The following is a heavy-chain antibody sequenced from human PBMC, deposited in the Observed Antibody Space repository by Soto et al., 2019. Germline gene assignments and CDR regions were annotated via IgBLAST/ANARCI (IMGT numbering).Heavy chain of an antibody. V-gene: IGHV3-11*05. CDR3: ARWSI. J-gene: IGHJ3*02. CDR1: GFTFSDYY. Sequence: QVQLVESGGGLVKPGGSRRLSCTASGFTFSDYYMSWIRQAPGKGLEWISFVSTGSSYTDYADSVKGRFTISRDNAKNSLYLQLNNLRAEDTAVYYCARWSIWGQGTMVTVSS. CDR2: VSTGSSYT.